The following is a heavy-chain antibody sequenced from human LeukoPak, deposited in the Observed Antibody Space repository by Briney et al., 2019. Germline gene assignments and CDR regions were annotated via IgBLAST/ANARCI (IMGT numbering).Heavy chain of an antibody. Sequence: ASVKVSCKASGYTFTTYAMHWVRQAPGQRLEWMGWINTGNGNTKYSQELQGRVTITRDTSASTAYMELSSLRSEDMAVYYCARGPRCTNGVCYPRFDYWGQGTLVTVSS. CDR2: INTGNGNT. V-gene: IGHV1-3*03. J-gene: IGHJ4*02. CDR1: GYTFTTYA. CDR3: ARGPRCTNGVCYPRFDY. D-gene: IGHD2-8*01.